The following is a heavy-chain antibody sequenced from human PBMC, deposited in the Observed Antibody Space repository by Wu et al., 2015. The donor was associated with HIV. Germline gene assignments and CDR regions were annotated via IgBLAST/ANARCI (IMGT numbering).Heavy chain of an antibody. CDR3: ARRIGDLGNNWFDP. CDR2: IIPIFGTA. V-gene: IGHV1-69*12. CDR1: GGTFSNYT. D-gene: IGHD3-16*01. J-gene: IGHJ5*02. Sequence: QVQLVQSGAEVKKPGSSVKVSCKASGGTFSNYTISWVRQAPGQGLEWMGGIIPIFGTANYAQRFQGRVTITADESTSTAYMELSSLRSEDTAVYYCARRIGDLGNNWFDPWGQGTLVTVSS.